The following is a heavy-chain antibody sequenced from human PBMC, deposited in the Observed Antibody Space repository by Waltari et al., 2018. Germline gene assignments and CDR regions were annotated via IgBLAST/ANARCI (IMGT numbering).Heavy chain of an antibody. CDR2: IYPGDSDT. D-gene: IGHD3-3*01. V-gene: IGHV5-51*03. Sequence: VQPVQSGAEVQKPGESLKVYCTGSGYSFTSYWPGWVRQMPGKGLEWMGIIYPGDSDTRYSPSFQGQVTISADKSISTAYLQWSSLKASDTAMYYCARPEIFGVVIWWGQGTLVTVSS. CDR3: ARPEIFGVVIW. J-gene: IGHJ4*02. CDR1: GYSFTSYW.